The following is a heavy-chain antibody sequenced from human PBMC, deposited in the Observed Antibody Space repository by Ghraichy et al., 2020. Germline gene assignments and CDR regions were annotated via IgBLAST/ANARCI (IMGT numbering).Heavy chain of an antibody. D-gene: IGHD3-22*01. V-gene: IGHV3-30*18. CDR2: ISYDGSNK. CDR1: GFTFSSYG. Sequence: GGSLRLSCAASGFTFSSYGMHWVRQAPGKGLEWVAVISYDGSNKYYADSVKGRFTISRDNSKNTLYLQMNSLRAEDTAVYHCAKDLSGALQTYYYDSSGFVTKEPGPDYGGKGTLVTVSS. J-gene: IGHJ4*02. CDR3: AKDLSGALQTYYYDSSGFVTKEPGPDY.